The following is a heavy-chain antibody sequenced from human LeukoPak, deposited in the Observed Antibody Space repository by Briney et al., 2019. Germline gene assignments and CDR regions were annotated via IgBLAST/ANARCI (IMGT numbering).Heavy chain of an antibody. CDR3: ASPYYYDSSGLDY. V-gene: IGHV1-8*01. D-gene: IGHD3-22*01. J-gene: IGHJ4*02. CDR1: GYTFTSYD. Sequence: ASVKVSCKASGYTFTSYDINWVRQATGQGLEWMGWMNPNSGNTGYAQKFQGRVTMTRNTSISTAYMELSRLRSDDTAVYYCASPYYYDSSGLDYWGQGTLVTVSS. CDR2: MNPNSGNT.